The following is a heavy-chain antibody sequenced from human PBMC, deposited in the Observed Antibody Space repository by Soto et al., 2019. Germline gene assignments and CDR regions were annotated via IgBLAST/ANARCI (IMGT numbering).Heavy chain of an antibody. Sequence: QVQLVESGGGVVQPGRSLRLSCAASGFTFSSYGMHWVRQAPGKGLEWVAVISYDGSNKYYADSVRGRFTISRDNSKNTLYLQMNSLRAEDTAVYYCAKAPLQLWLHPTFYFDYWGQGTLVTVSS. J-gene: IGHJ4*02. CDR1: GFTFSSYG. V-gene: IGHV3-30*18. CDR2: ISYDGSNK. CDR3: AKAPLQLWLHPTFYFDY. D-gene: IGHD5-18*01.